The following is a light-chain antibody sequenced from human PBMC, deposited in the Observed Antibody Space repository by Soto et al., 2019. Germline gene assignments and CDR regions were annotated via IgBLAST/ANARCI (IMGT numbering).Light chain of an antibody. Sequence: EIVLTQSPGTLSLSPGERATLSCRASQSVTSSYLAWYQQKPGQAPRLLIYGASSRATGIPDRFSGSGSGTDFPLTISRLELEDFAVYYCQQDGGSPLTFGGGTKVEIK. V-gene: IGKV3-20*01. CDR3: QQDGGSPLT. CDR2: GAS. J-gene: IGKJ4*01. CDR1: QSVTSSY.